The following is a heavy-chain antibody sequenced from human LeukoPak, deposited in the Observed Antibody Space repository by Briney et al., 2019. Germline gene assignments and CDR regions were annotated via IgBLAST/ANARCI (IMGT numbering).Heavy chain of an antibody. D-gene: IGHD3-10*01. V-gene: IGHV4-34*01. J-gene: IGHJ6*02. CDR3: ARGLGITMFRGVKYYYYYGMDV. CDR1: GGSFSGYY. CDR2: INHSGGT. Sequence: SESLSLTCAVYGGSFSGYYWSWVRQPPGKGLEWIGEINHSGGTNYNPSLKSRVTISVDTSKNQFSLKLSSVTAADTAVYYCARGLGITMFRGVKYYYYYGMDVWGQGTTVTVSS.